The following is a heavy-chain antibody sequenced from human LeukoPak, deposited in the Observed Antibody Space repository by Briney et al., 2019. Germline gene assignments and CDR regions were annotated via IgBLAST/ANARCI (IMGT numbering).Heavy chain of an antibody. CDR2: ISGSGGTT. CDR1: GFTFTTYA. Sequence: PGGSLRLSCAAFGFTFTTYAMSWVRQAPGKGLEWVSAISGSGGTTYYADSVKGRFSISRDNSKNTLYLQMNSLRAEDTAVYYCAGLQYYFDYWGQGTLVTVSS. D-gene: IGHD4-11*01. J-gene: IGHJ4*02. CDR3: AGLQYYFDY. V-gene: IGHV3-23*01.